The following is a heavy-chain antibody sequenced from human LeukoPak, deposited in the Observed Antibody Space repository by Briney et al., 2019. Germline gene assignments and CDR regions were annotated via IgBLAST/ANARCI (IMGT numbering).Heavy chain of an antibody. CDR2: ISGSGGST. V-gene: IGHV3-23*01. CDR3: AKKWELPDYFDY. D-gene: IGHD1-26*01. J-gene: IGHJ4*02. Sequence: GGSLRLSCAASGFTFSSYAMSWVRQASGKGLEWVSAISGSGGSTYYADSVKGRFTISRDNSKSTQYLQMNSLRAEDTAVYYCAKKWELPDYFDYWGQGTLVTVSS. CDR1: GFTFSSYA.